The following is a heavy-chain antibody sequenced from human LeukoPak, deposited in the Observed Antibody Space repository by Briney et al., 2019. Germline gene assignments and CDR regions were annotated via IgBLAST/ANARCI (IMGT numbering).Heavy chain of an antibody. CDR2: IYSGGAT. V-gene: IGHV3-66*02. CDR3: ARQAAAATPFHY. J-gene: IGHJ4*02. CDR1: GFTVTTSY. Sequence: GGSLRLSCTPCGFTVTTSYMSCFRRAPGRGLEWVSIIYSGGATYYAASVKGRFAISRDNSKNTLYLQMNGLRPEDTAMYYCARQAAAATPFHYWGQGSLVTVSS. D-gene: IGHD6-13*01.